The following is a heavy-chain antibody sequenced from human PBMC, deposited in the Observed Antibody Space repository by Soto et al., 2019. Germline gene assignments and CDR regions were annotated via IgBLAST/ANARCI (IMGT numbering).Heavy chain of an antibody. V-gene: IGHV4-39*01. CDR1: GGSISSSSYY. J-gene: IGHJ5*02. Sequence: QLQLQESGPGLVKPSETLSLTCTVSGGSISSSSYYWGWIRQPPGKGLEWIGTIYYSGNTYYNPSLKSRVTISVDTSKNQFSLKLSSVTAADTAVYYCTRPAFGELLYFQGFDPWGQGTLVTVSS. CDR3: TRPAFGELLYFQGFDP. CDR2: IYYSGNT. D-gene: IGHD3-10*01.